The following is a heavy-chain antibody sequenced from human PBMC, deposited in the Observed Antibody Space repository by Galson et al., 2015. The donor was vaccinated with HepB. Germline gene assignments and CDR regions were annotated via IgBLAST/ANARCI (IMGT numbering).Heavy chain of an antibody. CDR1: GYTFTSYG. D-gene: IGHD2-2*01. Sequence: SVKVSCKASGYTFTSYGISWVRQAPGQGLEWMGWISAYNGNTNYAQKLQGRVTMTTDTSTSTAYMELRSLRSDDTAVYYCARENIVVVPAGDYYYYMDVWGKGTTVTVSS. CDR3: ARENIVVVPAGDYYYYMDV. J-gene: IGHJ6*03. CDR2: ISAYNGNT. V-gene: IGHV1-18*01.